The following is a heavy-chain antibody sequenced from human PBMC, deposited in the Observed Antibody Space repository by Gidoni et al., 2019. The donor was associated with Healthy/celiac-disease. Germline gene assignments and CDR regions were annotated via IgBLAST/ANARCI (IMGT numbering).Heavy chain of an antibody. CDR2: SIPILGIA. V-gene: IGHV1-69*02. CDR3: ARGAGAPMTANLDY. Sequence: QVQLVHSGAEVKKPGSSVKVSCKASGGTFSSYTISWVRQAPGQGLEWMGRSIPILGIANYAQKFQGRVTITADKSTSTAYMELSSLRSEDTAVYYCARGAGAPMTANLDYWGQGTLVTVSS. CDR1: GGTFSSYT. D-gene: IGHD3-22*01. J-gene: IGHJ4*02.